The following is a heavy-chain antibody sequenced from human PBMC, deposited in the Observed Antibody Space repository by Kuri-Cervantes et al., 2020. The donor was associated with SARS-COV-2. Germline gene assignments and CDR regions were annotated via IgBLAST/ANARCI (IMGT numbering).Heavy chain of an antibody. J-gene: IGHJ4*02. CDR1: GFTFSNYW. D-gene: IGHD1-26*01. Sequence: GRSRRLSCAASGFTFSNYWMHWVRQAPGKGLVWVSRTNTDGSSTSYADSVKGRFTISRDNAKNTLYLQMNSLRAEDTAVYYCARAFLRGGSDYWGQGTLVTVSS. CDR2: TNTDGSST. CDR3: ARAFLRGGSDY. V-gene: IGHV3-74*01.